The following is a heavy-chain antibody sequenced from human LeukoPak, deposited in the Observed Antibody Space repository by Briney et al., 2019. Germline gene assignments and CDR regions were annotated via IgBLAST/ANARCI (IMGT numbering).Heavy chain of an antibody. Sequence: GGSLTLSCAASGFTVSTNYMSWVRQAPGKGLEWVSAIYSGGRTSYADSVKGRFTISRDNSKNTVSLQMNSLRGGDTAMYHCARPTPSTFDLWGQGTLVIVSS. CDR2: IYSGGRT. J-gene: IGHJ4*02. V-gene: IGHV3-66*02. CDR3: ARPTPSTFDL. CDR1: GFTVSTNY. D-gene: IGHD4-17*01.